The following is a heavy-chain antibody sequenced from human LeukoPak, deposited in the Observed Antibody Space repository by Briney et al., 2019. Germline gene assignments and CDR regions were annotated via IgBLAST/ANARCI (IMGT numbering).Heavy chain of an antibody. CDR1: GGSISSSSYY. CDR3: ARLEATVDY. V-gene: IGHV4-39*07. D-gene: IGHD1-1*01. Sequence: LSETLSLTCTVSGGSISSSSYYWGWIRQPPGKGLEWIGSIYHSGSTYYNPSLKSRATISVDTSKNQFSLKLSSVTAADTAVYYCARLEATVDYWGQGTLVTVSS. J-gene: IGHJ4*02. CDR2: IYHSGST.